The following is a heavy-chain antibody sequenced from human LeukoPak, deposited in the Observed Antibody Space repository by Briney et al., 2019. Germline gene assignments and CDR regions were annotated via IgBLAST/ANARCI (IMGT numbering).Heavy chain of an antibody. Sequence: GGSLRLSCEASGFTFSSYDMHWVRQVTGKGLEWVSYIGTKEDTNSPDSVRGRFTTSRENARNSLYLQMNYLRAEDTAVYYCVRAPVGECRSGGCFSSHLDVWGQGTTVIVSS. CDR1: GFTFSSYD. CDR2: IGTKEDT. V-gene: IGHV3-13*04. CDR3: VRAPVGECRSGGCFSSHLDV. D-gene: IGHD2-15*01. J-gene: IGHJ6*02.